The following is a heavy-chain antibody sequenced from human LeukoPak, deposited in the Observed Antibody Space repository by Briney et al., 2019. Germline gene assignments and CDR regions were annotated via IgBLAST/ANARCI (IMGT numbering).Heavy chain of an antibody. CDR2: TSGSGGST. J-gene: IGHJ4*02. V-gene: IGHV3-23*01. D-gene: IGHD3-22*01. CDR3: AKAYGSNGYYQLPIDF. Sequence: GGSLRLSCAASGFTFSSYGMSWVRQAPGKGLEWVSATSGSGGSTYYADSVKGRFTISRDNSKNTLYLQLNALRAEDTAVYYCAKAYGSNGYYQLPIDFWGQGTLVTVSS. CDR1: GFTFSSYG.